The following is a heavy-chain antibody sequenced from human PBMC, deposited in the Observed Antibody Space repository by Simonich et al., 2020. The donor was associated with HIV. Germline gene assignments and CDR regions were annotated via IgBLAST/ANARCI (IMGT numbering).Heavy chain of an antibody. CDR1: GGSISSYY. Sequence: QVQLQESGPGLVKPSETLSLICTVSGGSISSYYWGWIRQPAGKGLEWIGRIYTSGSTYYSPHLKSRVTIAVDKSKNQFSLNLSSVTAADTAVYYCAKDRIDDTNGYHVGFDYWGQGTLVIVSS. J-gene: IGHJ4*02. CDR3: AKDRIDDTNGYHVGFDY. D-gene: IGHD3-22*01. V-gene: IGHV4-4*07. CDR2: IYTSGST.